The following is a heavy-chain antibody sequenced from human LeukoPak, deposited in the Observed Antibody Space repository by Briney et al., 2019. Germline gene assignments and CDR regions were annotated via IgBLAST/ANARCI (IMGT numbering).Heavy chain of an antibody. D-gene: IGHD5-18*01. CDR3: AREVGDTALNYFGIDV. CDR2: ISSSSSYI. Sequence: GGSPRLSCAASGFTFSSYSMNWVRQAPGKGLEWVSSISSSSSYIYYADSVKGRFTISRENSKNTLYLQMTNLRVEDTAVYYCAREVGDTALNYFGIDVWGQGTTVIVS. V-gene: IGHV3-21*04. CDR1: GFTFSSYS. J-gene: IGHJ6*02.